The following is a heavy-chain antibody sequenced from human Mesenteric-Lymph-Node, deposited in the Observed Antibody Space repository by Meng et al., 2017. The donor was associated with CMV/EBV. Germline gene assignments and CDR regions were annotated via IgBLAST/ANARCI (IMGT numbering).Heavy chain of an antibody. V-gene: IGHV3-30*02. J-gene: IGHJ3*02. CDR1: GFTFSSYG. CDR3: AREGSSGWYGVTSSGFDI. D-gene: IGHD6-19*01. CDR2: IRYDGSNK. Sequence: GGSLRLSCAASGFTFSSYGMHWVRQAPGKGLEWVAFIRYDGSNKYYADSVKGRFTISRDNSKNTLYLQMNSLRAEDTAVYYCAREGSSGWYGVTSSGFDIWGQGTMVTVSS.